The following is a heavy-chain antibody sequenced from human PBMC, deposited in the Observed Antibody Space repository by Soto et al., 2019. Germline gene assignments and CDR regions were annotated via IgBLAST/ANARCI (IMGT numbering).Heavy chain of an antibody. CDR3: ARGGRGYDRYYYYYGMDV. D-gene: IGHD5-12*01. J-gene: IGHJ6*02. CDR2: INSDGSST. V-gene: IGHV3-74*01. Sequence: GGSLRLSCAASGFTFSSYWMHWVRQAPGKGVVWVSRINSDGSSTSYADSVKGRFTISRDNAKNTLYLQMNSLRAEDTAVYYCARGGRGYDRYYYYYGMDVWGQGTTVTVSS. CDR1: GFTFSSYW.